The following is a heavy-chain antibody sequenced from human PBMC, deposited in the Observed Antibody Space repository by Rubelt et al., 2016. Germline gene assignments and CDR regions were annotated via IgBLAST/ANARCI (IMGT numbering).Heavy chain of an antibody. V-gene: IGHV3-74*01. J-gene: IGHJ4*02. CDR2: INTDGSSI. CDR1: GFSFSNYW. D-gene: IGHD3-22*01. Sequence: SGGGLVQPGGSLRLSCAASGFSFSNYWMYWVRQAPGKGLVWVSRINTDGSSITYADSVKGRFTISRDNAKNTLYLQMNGLRAEDTAVYYCARDADSSGVNLSYFDYWGQGTLVTVSS. CDR3: ARDADSSGVNLSYFDY.